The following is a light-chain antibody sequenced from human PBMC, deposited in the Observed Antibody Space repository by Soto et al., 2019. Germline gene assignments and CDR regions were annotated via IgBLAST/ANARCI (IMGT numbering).Light chain of an antibody. J-gene: IGKJ1*01. CDR1: QSVSSN. Sequence: ILLTQFQATLSLSPGERATLSCGASQSVSSNLAWYQQKPGKAPRLLIYGASSRATGIPDRFSGSGSGTDFTLTISRLQTEDFAVYYCQQYGSSTQTFGQGTKVDIK. V-gene: IGKV3-20*01. CDR2: GAS. CDR3: QQYGSSTQT.